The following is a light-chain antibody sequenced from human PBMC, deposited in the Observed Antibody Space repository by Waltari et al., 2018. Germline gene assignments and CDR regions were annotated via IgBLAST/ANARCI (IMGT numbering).Light chain of an antibody. CDR3: QETYSSPPST. J-gene: IGKJ1*01. V-gene: IGKV1-39*01. CDR2: SAS. CDR1: QSIGNY. Sequence: DIQVTQSPSSLSAAVGDRVSITCRASQSIGNYLNWYQQKPGKAPKLLFYSASSLQSGVPSRFSGSGSGTDFTLTITSLQPEDFAIYYCQETYSSPPSTFGQGTKVEIK.